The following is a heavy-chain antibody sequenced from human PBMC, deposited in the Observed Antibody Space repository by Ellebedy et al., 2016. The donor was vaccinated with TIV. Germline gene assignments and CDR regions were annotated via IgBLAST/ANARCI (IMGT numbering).Heavy chain of an antibody. D-gene: IGHD4-17*01. CDR1: GFTFSSYD. J-gene: IGHJ4*02. V-gene: IGHV3-13*04. CDR3: ARESFDYGDLWDYFDY. CDR2: IGTAGDT. Sequence: GESLKISXAASGFTFSSYDMHWVRQATGKGLEWVSAIGTAGDTYYPGSVKGRFTISRENAKNYLYLQMNSLRAGDTAVYYCARESFDYGDLWDYFDYWGQGTLVTVSS.